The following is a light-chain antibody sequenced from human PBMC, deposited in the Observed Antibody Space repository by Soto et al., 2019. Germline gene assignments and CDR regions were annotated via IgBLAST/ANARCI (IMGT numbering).Light chain of an antibody. V-gene: IGKV1-9*01. CDR3: QQINSYPH. CDR1: QDISSF. J-gene: IGKJ5*01. Sequence: DIPLTQSPSFLSASVGDRVTITCRASQDISSFLAWYQQKPGKAPNLLIYGASTLQSGVPSRFSGSGSGTEFPLTISSLQPEDFATYYCQQINSYPHFGQGTRLEIK. CDR2: GAS.